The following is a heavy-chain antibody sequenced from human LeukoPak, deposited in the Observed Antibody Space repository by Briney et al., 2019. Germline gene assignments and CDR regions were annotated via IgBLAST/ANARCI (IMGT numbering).Heavy chain of an antibody. V-gene: IGHV3-9*03. CDR3: AKGSDYGGNSGNFDY. CDR1: GFTFDDYA. J-gene: IGHJ4*02. Sequence: GGSLRLSCAASGFTFDDYAMHWVRQAPGKGLEWVSGISWNSGIIDYADSLKGRFTISRDNAKNSLYLQMNSLRAEDMALYYCAKGSDYGGNSGNFDYWGQGTLVTVSS. CDR2: ISWNSGII. D-gene: IGHD4-23*01.